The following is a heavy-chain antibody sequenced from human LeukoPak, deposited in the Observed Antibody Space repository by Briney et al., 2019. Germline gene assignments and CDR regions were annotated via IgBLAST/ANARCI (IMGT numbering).Heavy chain of an antibody. CDR1: GFTFSSYA. CDR2: ISGSGGST. V-gene: IGHV3-23*01. Sequence: GGSLRLSCAASGFTFSSYAMSWVRQAPGKGLEWVSAISGSGGSTYYADSVKGQFTISRDNSKNTLYLQMNSLRAEDTAVYYCAMRPVGAKSSLYFDYWGQGTLVTVSS. D-gene: IGHD1-26*01. J-gene: IGHJ4*02. CDR3: AMRPVGAKSSLYFDY.